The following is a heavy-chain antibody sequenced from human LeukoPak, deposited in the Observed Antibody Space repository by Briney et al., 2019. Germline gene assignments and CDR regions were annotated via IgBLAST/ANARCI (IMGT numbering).Heavy chain of an antibody. CDR1: GFTFSSYA. CDR3: AKPLVGYCSSTSCHGNFDY. Sequence: GGSLRLSCAASGFTFSSYAMSWVRQAPGKGLEWVSAISGSGGSTYYADSVKGRFTISRDNSKNTLYLQMNSLRAEDTAVYYCAKPLVGYCSSTSCHGNFDYWGQGTLVTVSS. CDR2: ISGSGGST. V-gene: IGHV3-23*01. J-gene: IGHJ4*02. D-gene: IGHD2-2*01.